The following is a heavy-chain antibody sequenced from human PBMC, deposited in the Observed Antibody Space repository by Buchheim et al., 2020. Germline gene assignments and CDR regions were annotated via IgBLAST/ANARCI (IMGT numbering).Heavy chain of an antibody. D-gene: IGHD4-17*01. CDR3: AKDNYGDSSYDAFDV. J-gene: IGHJ3*01. Sequence: QVQLVESGGGVVQPGRSLRLSCAASGFTFSNYGMHWVRQAPGKGLEWVAVISYDGSNKYYTDSVKGRFTISRDNSKNTLYLQMNSLSAEDTAVYYCAKDNYGDSSYDAFDVWGQGT. V-gene: IGHV3-30*18. CDR1: GFTFSNYG. CDR2: ISYDGSNK.